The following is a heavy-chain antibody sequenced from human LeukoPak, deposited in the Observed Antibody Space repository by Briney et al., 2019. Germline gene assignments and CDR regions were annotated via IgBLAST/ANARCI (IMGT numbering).Heavy chain of an antibody. CDR1: GYTFTSYG. J-gene: IGHJ4*02. D-gene: IGHD3-22*01. V-gene: IGHV1-18*01. CDR2: ISAYNGNT. Sequence: GASVKVSCKASGYTFTSYGISWVRQAPGQGLEWMGWISAYNGNTNYAQKLQGRVTMTTDTSTSTAYMELRSLRSDDTAVYYCARFSDYYDTVPPNDYWGQGTLVTVSS. CDR3: ARFSDYYDTVPPNDY.